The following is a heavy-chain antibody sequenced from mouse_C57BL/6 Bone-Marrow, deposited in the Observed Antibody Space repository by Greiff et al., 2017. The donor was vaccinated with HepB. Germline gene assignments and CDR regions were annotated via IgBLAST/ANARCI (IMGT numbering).Heavy chain of an antibody. CDR1: EYEFPSHD. CDR3: ARQRGYSNPYYFDY. V-gene: IGHV5-2*01. CDR2: INSDGGST. J-gene: IGHJ2*01. D-gene: IGHD2-5*01. Sequence: EVNVVESGGGLVQPGESLKLSCESNEYEFPSHDMSWVRKTPEKRLELVAAINSDGGSTYYPDTMERRFIISRDNTQKTLYLQMSSLRSEDTALYYGARQRGYSNPYYFDYWGQGTTLTVSS.